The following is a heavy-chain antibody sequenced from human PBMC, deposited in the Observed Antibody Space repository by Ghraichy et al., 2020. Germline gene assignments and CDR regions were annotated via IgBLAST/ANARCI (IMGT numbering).Heavy chain of an antibody. V-gene: IGHV3-23*01. CDR2: LGADGRST. CDR3: AEEGGRLGEGAFDV. J-gene: IGHJ3*01. Sequence: GGSLRLSCAVSEFTFDGYPMTWVRQAPGKGLEWVSTLGADGRSTFYADSVKGRFTISRDKSKRTMSLQMNSLRADDTAGYYCAEEGGRLGEGAFDVWGQGTKVTVSS. CDR1: EFTFDGYP. D-gene: IGHD3-10*01.